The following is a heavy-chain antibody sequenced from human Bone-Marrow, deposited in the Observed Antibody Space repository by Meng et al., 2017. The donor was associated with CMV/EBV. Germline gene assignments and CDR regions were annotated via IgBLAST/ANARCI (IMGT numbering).Heavy chain of an antibody. D-gene: IGHD2-2*01. Sequence: SETLSLTCAVYGGSFSGYYWSWIRQPPGKGLEWIGEINHSGSTNYNPSLKSRVTISVDTSKNQFSLKLSSVTAADTAVYYCARDPGGYCSSTSCSGAWFDPWGQGTLVTVSS. CDR1: GGSFSGYY. V-gene: IGHV4-34*01. J-gene: IGHJ5*02. CDR3: ARDPGGYCSSTSCSGAWFDP. CDR2: INHSGST.